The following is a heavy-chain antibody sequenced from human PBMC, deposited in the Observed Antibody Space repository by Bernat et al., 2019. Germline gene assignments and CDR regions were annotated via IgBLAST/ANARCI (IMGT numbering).Heavy chain of an antibody. J-gene: IGHJ4*02. V-gene: IGHV3-30*01. CDR1: VFTFSSYA. CDR3: ARDRYSSSGIDY. CDR2: ISYDGSNK. Sequence: QLQLVESGGGVVQPGRSLRLSCAASVFTFSSYAMHWVRQAPGKGLEWVAVISYDGSNKYYADSVKGRFTISRDNSKNTLYLQMNSLRAEETAVYYCARDRYSSSGIDYWGQGTLVTVSS. D-gene: IGHD6-13*01.